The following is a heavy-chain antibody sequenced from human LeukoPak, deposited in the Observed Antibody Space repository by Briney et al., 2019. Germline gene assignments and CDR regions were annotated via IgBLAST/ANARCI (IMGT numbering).Heavy chain of an antibody. CDR3: ASRTRHADTAMVNGNDY. CDR1: GDSVSSNNYY. V-gene: IGHV4-39*01. D-gene: IGHD5-18*01. CDR2: IYYSGST. Sequence: SETLSLTCSVSGDSVSSNNYYWGWIRQPPGKGLEWIGSIYYSGSTYYNPSLKSRVTISVDTSKNQFSLKLSSVTAADTAVYYCASRTRHADTAMVNGNDYWGQGTLVTVSS. J-gene: IGHJ4*02.